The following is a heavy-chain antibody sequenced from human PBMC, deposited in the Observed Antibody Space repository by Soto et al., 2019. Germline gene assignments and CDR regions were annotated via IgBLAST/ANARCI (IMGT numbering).Heavy chain of an antibody. Sequence: GASVKVSCTASGYTFSTYYMHWVRQAPGQGLEWMGIINPSGGSTSYAQKFQGRVTMTRDTSTSTVYMELSSLRSEDTAVYYCARGGSYDFWSGYYRASGYGMDVWGQGTTVTVSS. CDR3: ARGGSYDFWSGYYRASGYGMDV. CDR1: GYTFSTYY. CDR2: INPSGGST. D-gene: IGHD3-3*01. J-gene: IGHJ6*02. V-gene: IGHV1-46*01.